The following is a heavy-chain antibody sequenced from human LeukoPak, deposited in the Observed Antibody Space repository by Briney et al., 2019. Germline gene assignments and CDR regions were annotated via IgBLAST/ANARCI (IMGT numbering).Heavy chain of an antibody. CDR3: ARDRAGGGY. J-gene: IGHJ4*02. CDR2: IKQDGSEK. CDR1: GFTFSSYW. V-gene: IGHV3-7*01. D-gene: IGHD1-14*01. Sequence: PGGSLRLSCAASGFTFSSYWMSWVRQAPGKGLEGVANIKQDGSEKYYVDSVKGRFTISRDNAKNSLYLQMTRLRAEDPAVYYCARDRAGGGYWGQGTLVTVSS.